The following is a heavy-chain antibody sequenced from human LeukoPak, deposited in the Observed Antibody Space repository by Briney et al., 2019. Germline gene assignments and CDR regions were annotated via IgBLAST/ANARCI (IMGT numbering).Heavy chain of an antibody. CDR3: AKSWQLSKTKLRYFDY. V-gene: IGHV3-23*01. J-gene: IGHJ4*02. D-gene: IGHD5-18*01. Sequence: SGGSLRLSCAASGFTFSSYAMSWVRQAPGKGLEWVSAISGSGGSTYYADSVKGRFTISRDNSKNTLYLQMNSPRAEDTAVYYCAKSWQLSKTKLRYFDYWGQGTLVTVSS. CDR2: ISGSGGST. CDR1: GFTFSSYA.